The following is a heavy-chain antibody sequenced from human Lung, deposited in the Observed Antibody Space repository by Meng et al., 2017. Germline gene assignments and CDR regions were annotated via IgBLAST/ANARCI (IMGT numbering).Heavy chain of an antibody. J-gene: IGHJ4*02. CDR3: ARDDSGYADFDS. Sequence: QVQLQEAGPGMVKPSGNLSLTCAGSGCPISSNNCWSWVRQTPGRGLEWIGEVYQSGSTNYNPSLKSRVIISVNNYKNQFSLKLTAVTAADTAVYYCARDDSGYADFDSWGQGTLVTVSS. V-gene: IGHV4-4*02. D-gene: IGHD3-22*01. CDR1: GCPISSNNC. CDR2: VYQSGST.